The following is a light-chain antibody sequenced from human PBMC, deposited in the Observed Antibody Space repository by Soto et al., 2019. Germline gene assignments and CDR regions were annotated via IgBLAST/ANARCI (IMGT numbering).Light chain of an antibody. Sequence: QAVVTQSPSASGTPGQRVTISCSGSSSNIGSNYIYWYQQLPGTAPKLLIYRNNQRPSGVPDRFSGSKSGTSASLAISGLRSEDEADYYCAAWDDSLSGVVFGGGTKLTVL. J-gene: IGLJ2*01. CDR3: AAWDDSLSGVV. CDR1: SSNIGSNY. V-gene: IGLV1-47*01. CDR2: RNN.